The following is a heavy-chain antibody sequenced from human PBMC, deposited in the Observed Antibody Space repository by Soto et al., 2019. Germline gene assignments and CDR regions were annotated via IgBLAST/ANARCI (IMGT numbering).Heavy chain of an antibody. V-gene: IGHV1-18*01. D-gene: IGHD1-20*01. CDR3: AGEYSWRYMFDA. CDR2: ISAYNGNT. J-gene: IGHJ5*02. Sequence: TINSKDLKSVGQAPGQGLEWMGWISAYNGNTNYAQKLQGRVTMTTDTSTSTAYMERRSLNSGYTSGYCSAGEYSWRYMFDAWGQGSQV. CDR1: TINSKD.